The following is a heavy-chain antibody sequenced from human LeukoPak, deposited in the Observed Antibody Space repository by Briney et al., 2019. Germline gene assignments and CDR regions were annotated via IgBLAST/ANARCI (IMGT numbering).Heavy chain of an antibody. CDR1: GYTFTSFD. J-gene: IGHJ4*02. Sequence: EASVKVSCKASGYTFTSFDINWVRQTTGQGLEWMGWMNPNSANTGYAQKFQGRVTMTRDTSISTAYVELRSLRPEDTAVYFCVRDGSGPTPFDSWGQGTLVTVSS. D-gene: IGHD6-19*01. CDR2: MNPNSANT. CDR3: VRDGSGPTPFDS. V-gene: IGHV1-8*01.